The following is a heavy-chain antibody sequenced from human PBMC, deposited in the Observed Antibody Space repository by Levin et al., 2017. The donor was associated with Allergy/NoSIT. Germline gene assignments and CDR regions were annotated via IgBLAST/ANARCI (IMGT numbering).Heavy chain of an antibody. Sequence: SCTVSGGSISSYYWSWIRQPPGKGLEWIGYIYSSGSTNYNPSLKSRVTISVDTSKNQFSLKLSSVTAADTAVYYCARVGVEMATNVLDYWGQGTLVTVSS. V-gene: IGHV4-59*01. CDR1: GGSISSYY. D-gene: IGHD5-24*01. CDR2: IYSSGST. CDR3: ARVGVEMATNVLDY. J-gene: IGHJ4*02.